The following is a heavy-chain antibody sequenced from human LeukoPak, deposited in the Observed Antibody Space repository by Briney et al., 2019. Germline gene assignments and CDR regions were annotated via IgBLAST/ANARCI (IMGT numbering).Heavy chain of an antibody. CDR2: IKQDGSDK. D-gene: IGHD3-22*01. J-gene: IGHJ4*02. CDR1: GFIFSNYW. Sequence: GGSLRLSCAASGFIFSNYWMIWVRQAPGKGLEWVANIKQDGSDKYYVDSVKGRFTISRDNAKNSLYLQMNSLRAEDTAVYYCARDPYDSSWGLCYFDYWGQGNLVIVSS. V-gene: IGHV3-7*04. CDR3: ARDPYDSSWGLCYFDY.